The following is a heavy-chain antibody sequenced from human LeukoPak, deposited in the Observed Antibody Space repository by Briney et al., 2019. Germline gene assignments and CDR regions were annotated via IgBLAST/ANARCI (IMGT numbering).Heavy chain of an antibody. CDR3: ARAQKVGIFGVAYAYMDV. V-gene: IGHV4-31*03. CDR2: IYYSGST. D-gene: IGHD3-3*01. Sequence: SETLSLTCTVSGGSISSGGYYWSWIHQHPGKGLEWIGYIYYSGSTYYNPSLKSRVTISVDTSKNQFSLKLSSVTAADTAVYYCARAQKVGIFGVAYAYMDVWGKGTTVTVSS. CDR1: GGSISSGGYY. J-gene: IGHJ6*03.